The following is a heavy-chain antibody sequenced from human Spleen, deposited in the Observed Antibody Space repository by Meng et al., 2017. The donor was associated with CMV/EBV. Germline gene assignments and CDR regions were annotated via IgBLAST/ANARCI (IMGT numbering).Heavy chain of an antibody. D-gene: IGHD3-3*01. CDR3: ARGAAYDFWSGYYDNWFDP. J-gene: IGHJ5*02. CDR1: GFTCSSHA. CDR2: ISGSGGDT. Sequence: GGSLRLTCATSGFTCSSHAMSWVRQAPGKGLEWVSAISGSGGDTYYADSVKGRFTISRDNAKNSLYLQMNSLRAEDTAVYYCARGAAYDFWSGYYDNWFDPWGQGTLVTVSS. V-gene: IGHV3-23*01.